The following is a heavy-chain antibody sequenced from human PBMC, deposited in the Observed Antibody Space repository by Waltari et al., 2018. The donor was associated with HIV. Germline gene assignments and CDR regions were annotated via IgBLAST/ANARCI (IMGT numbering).Heavy chain of an antibody. J-gene: IGHJ3*02. D-gene: IGHD2-15*01. CDR3: AREGFCRGGSCYSGAVDI. Sequence: QVQLVQSGTEVKKPGASVKVSCKASGYPFTQYGISWVRQAPGQGLEWMGWTSTYNLNTNYAQKFQGRITLTRDTSTSTVYIELMSLTSDDTAVYYCAREGFCRGGSCYSGAVDIWGQGTLVTVSS. CDR2: TSTYNLNT. CDR1: GYPFTQYG. V-gene: IGHV1-18*04.